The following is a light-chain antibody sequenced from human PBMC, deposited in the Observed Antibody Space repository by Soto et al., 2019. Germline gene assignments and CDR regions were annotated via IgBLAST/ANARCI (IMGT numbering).Light chain of an antibody. J-gene: IGLJ1*01. Sequence: QSVLTQPPSVSGAPGQRVTISCTGSSSNIGAGYDVHWYQQLPGTAPKLLIYGNANRPSGVPDRFSGSKSGTSASLAITGLQAEDAADYYCQSYESIHSGYVFGTGTKVTVL. CDR3: QSYESIHSGYV. V-gene: IGLV1-40*01. CDR1: SSNIGAGYD. CDR2: GNA.